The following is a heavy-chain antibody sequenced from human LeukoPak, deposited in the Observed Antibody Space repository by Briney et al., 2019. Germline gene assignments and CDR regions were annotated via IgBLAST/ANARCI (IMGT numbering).Heavy chain of an antibody. CDR1: GFTFSSYA. CDR3: ARDRPMIIVADAFDI. Sequence: GGSLRLSCAASGFTFSSYAMHWVRQAPGKGLEWVAVISYDGSNKYYADSVKGRFTISRDNSKNTPYLQMNSLRAEDTAVYYCARDRPMIIVADAFDIWGQGTMVTVSS. CDR2: ISYDGSNK. J-gene: IGHJ3*02. V-gene: IGHV3-30*04. D-gene: IGHD3-22*01.